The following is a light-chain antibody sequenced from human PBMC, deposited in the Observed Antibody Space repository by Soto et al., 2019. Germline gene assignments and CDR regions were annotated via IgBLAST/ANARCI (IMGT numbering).Light chain of an antibody. J-gene: IGLJ1*01. V-gene: IGLV2-14*03. CDR3: SSYTTSNTRQIV. CDR1: SSDVGGYNY. CDR2: NVS. Sequence: QSALTQPASVSGSPGQSITISCTGTSSDVGGYNYVSWYQHHPGKAPKLIIYNVSNRPSGVSNCFSGSKSGNTASLTISGLQPEDEADYYCSSYTTSNTRQIVFGTGTKVTVL.